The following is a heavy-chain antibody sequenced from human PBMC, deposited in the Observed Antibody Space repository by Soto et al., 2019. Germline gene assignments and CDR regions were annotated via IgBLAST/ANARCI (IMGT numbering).Heavy chain of an antibody. CDR3: ASAGGLIPFDY. D-gene: IGHD1-1*01. CDR2: IYSGGST. Sequence: GGSLKRSWAASGFSVSSNYMSWVRQAPGKGLEWVSVIYSGGSTYYADSVKGRFTISRDNSKNTLYLQMNNLRAEDTAVYYCASAGGLIPFDYWGQGTLVTVSS. V-gene: IGHV3-53*01. CDR1: GFSVSSNY. J-gene: IGHJ4*02.